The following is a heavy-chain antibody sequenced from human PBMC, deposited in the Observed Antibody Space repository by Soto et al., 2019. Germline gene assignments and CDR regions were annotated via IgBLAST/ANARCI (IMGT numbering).Heavy chain of an antibody. J-gene: IGHJ5*02. CDR1: GGSFSGYY. CDR3: ARVRKTRITMVRGDIRFDP. Sequence: QVQLQQWGAGLLKPSETLSLTCAVYGGSFSGYYWSWIRQPPGKGLEWIGEINHSGSTNYNPSLKSRVTISVDTSKNQFSLKLSSVTAADTAVYYCARVRKTRITMVRGDIRFDPWGQGTLVTVSS. D-gene: IGHD3-10*01. CDR2: INHSGST. V-gene: IGHV4-34*01.